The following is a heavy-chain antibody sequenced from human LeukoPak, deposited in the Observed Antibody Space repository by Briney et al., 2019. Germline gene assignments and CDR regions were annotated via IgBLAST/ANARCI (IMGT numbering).Heavy chain of an antibody. D-gene: IGHD3-3*01. CDR2: IIPIFGTA. V-gene: IGHV1-69*13. CDR3: ARADVDRYYDFWSGYFFDY. J-gene: IGHJ4*02. Sequence: GASVKVSCKASGYTFTSYGISWVRQAPGQGLEWMGGIIPIFGTANYAQKFQGRVTITADESTSTAYMELSSLRSEDTAVYYCARADVDRYYDFWSGYFFDYWGQGTLVTVSS. CDR1: GYTFTSYG.